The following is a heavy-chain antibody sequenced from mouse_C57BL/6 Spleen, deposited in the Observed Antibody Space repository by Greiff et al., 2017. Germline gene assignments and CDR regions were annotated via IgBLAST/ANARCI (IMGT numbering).Heavy chain of an antibody. CDR3: ARGDGGYDDGFDY. CDR1: GYTFTSYT. Sequence: QVQLQQSGAELARPGASVKMSCKASGYTFTSYTMHWVKQRPGQGLEWIGYINPSSGYTKYKQKFKDKATLTADKSSSTAYMQLSSRTSEDSAVYYCARGDGGYDDGFDYWGQGTTLTVSS. V-gene: IGHV1-4*01. CDR2: INPSSGYT. J-gene: IGHJ2*01. D-gene: IGHD2-2*01.